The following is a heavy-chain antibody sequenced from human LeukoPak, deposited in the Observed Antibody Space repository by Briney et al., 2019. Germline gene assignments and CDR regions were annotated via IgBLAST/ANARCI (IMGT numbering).Heavy chain of an antibody. Sequence: GGSLRLSCAASGFTFSSCWMTWVRQAPGKGLEWVAVISYDGSNKYYADSVKGRFTISRDNSKNALYLQMNSLRAEDTAVYYCAKDEAWGATGAFDIWGQGTMVTVSS. CDR3: AKDEAWGATGAFDI. V-gene: IGHV3-30*18. J-gene: IGHJ3*02. D-gene: IGHD3-16*01. CDR1: GFTFSSCW. CDR2: ISYDGSNK.